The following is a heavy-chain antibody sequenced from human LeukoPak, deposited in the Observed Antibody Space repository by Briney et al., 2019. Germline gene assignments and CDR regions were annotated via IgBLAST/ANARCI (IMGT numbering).Heavy chain of an antibody. V-gene: IGHV3-7*03. D-gene: IGHD3-16*02. CDR2: INQDGGEK. Sequence: GGSLRLSCEASGFTFSSHWMTWVRQAPGKGLEWVANINQDGGEKYYVDSVKGRFTISRDNAKNSLYLQMNSLRAEDMALYYCAKDMGLRLGELSSPLDYWGQGTLVTVSS. J-gene: IGHJ4*02. CDR3: AKDMGLRLGELSSPLDY. CDR1: GFTFSSHW.